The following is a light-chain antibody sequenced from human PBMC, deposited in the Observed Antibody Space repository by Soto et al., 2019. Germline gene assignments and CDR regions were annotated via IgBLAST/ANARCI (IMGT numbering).Light chain of an antibody. CDR3: QQFVSSPKWT. J-gene: IGKJ1*01. Sequence: EIVLTQSPGTLSLSPGERATPSCRASQSVSSSYLAWYQQKPGQAPRLLIYGASSRATGIPDRFSGSGSGTDFTLTINRLEPEDFAVYYCQQFVSSPKWTFGQGTKVEIK. CDR2: GAS. V-gene: IGKV3-20*01. CDR1: QSVSSSY.